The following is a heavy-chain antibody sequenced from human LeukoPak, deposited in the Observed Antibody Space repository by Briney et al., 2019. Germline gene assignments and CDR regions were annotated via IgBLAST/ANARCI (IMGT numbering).Heavy chain of an antibody. V-gene: IGHV3-30*04. J-gene: IGHJ4*02. CDR1: GFTFSSYA. D-gene: IGHD3-3*01. CDR2: ISYDGSNK. CDR3: ARVGGPYDFWSGRPIDY. Sequence: GGSLRLSCAASGFTFSSYAMHWVRQAPGKGLERVAVISYDGSNKYYADSVKGRFTISRDNSKNTLYLQMNSLRAEDTAVYYCARVGGPYDFWSGRPIDYWGQGTLVTVSS.